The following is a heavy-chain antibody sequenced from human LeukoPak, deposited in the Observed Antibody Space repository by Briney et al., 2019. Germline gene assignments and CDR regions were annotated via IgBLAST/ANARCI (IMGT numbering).Heavy chain of an antibody. J-gene: IGHJ4*02. V-gene: IGHV4-59*01. CDR3: ARNRGGDYFDY. CDR1: GDPITDYY. CDR2: VYYSGST. Sequence: SETLSLTCTVSGDPITDYYWSWIRQPPGKGLEWIGYVYYSGSTNYNPSLKSRVTISVDTSKNQFSLRLSSVTAADTAVYYCARNRGGDYFDYWGQGTLVTVSS. D-gene: IGHD2/OR15-2a*01.